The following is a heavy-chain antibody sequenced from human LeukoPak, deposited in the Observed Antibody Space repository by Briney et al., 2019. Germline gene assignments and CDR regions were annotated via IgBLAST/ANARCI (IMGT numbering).Heavy chain of an antibody. V-gene: IGHV3-74*01. J-gene: IGHJ4*02. CDR3: TTPAEMATISVGY. D-gene: IGHD5-24*01. CDR1: GFTFSNYW. Sequence: GGSLRLSCAASGFTFSNYWMHWVRQAPGKGLVWVSRINSDGSSTSYADSVKGRFTISRDNAKKTLYLQMNSLRAEDTAVYYCTTPAEMATISVGYWGQGTLVTVSS. CDR2: INSDGSST.